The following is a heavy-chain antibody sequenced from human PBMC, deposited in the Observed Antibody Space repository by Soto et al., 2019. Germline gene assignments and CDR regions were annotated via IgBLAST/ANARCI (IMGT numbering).Heavy chain of an antibody. CDR2: IIPISGTA. CDR3: ARSQGSSTSLEIYYYYYYGMDV. J-gene: IGHJ6*02. CDR1: GGTFSSYA. V-gene: IGHV1-69*01. Sequence: QVQLVQSGAEVKKPGSSVKVSCKASGGTFSSYAISWVRQAPGQGLEWMGGIIPISGTANYAQKFQGRVTITAEESTSTAYMELSRLRSEDTPVYYCARSQGSSTSLEIYYYYYYGMDVWGQGTTVTVSS. D-gene: IGHD2-2*01.